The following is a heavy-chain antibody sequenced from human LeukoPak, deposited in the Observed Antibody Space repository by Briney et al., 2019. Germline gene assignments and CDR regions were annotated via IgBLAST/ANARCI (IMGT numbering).Heavy chain of an antibody. J-gene: IGHJ6*03. V-gene: IGHV3-21*04. CDR1: GFTFSSYS. D-gene: IGHD6-13*01. CDR3: AKHVLEAAVYYYYTEV. CDR2: ISSSSYI. Sequence: GGSLRLSCAASGFTFSSYSMNWVRQAPGKGLEWVSSISSSSYIYYADSVKGRFTISRDNSKNTVYLQMKSLRAEDTAVYFCAKHVLEAAVYYYYTEVWGKGTTVIVSS.